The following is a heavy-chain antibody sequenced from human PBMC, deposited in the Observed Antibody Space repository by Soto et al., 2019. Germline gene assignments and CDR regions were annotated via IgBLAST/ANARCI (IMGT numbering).Heavy chain of an antibody. CDR2: IYYSGST. Sequence: QVQLQESGPGLVKPSETLSLTCTVSGGSISSYYWSWIRQPPGKGLEWIGYIYYSGSTNYNPSLKSRVTISVDTSKNQFSLKLSSVTAADTAVYYRARHFGYGDSYYGMDVWGQWTTVTVSS. CDR1: GGSISSYY. V-gene: IGHV4-59*08. CDR3: ARHFGYGDSYYGMDV. J-gene: IGHJ6*02. D-gene: IGHD4-17*01.